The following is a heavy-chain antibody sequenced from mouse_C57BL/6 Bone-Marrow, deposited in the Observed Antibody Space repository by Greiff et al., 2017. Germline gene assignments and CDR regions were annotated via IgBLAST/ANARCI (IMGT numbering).Heavy chain of an antibody. CDR2: IDPEDGDT. CDR3: TTNCGSSDWYFDV. Sequence: VQLQQSGAELVRPGASVKLSCTASGFNINDYYMHWVKQRPEQGLEWIGRIDPEDGDTEYAPKFQGKATMTADTSSNTAYLQLSSLTSEDTAVYYCTTNCGSSDWYFDVWGTGTTVTVSS. D-gene: IGHD1-1*01. CDR1: GFNINDYY. V-gene: IGHV14-1*01. J-gene: IGHJ1*03.